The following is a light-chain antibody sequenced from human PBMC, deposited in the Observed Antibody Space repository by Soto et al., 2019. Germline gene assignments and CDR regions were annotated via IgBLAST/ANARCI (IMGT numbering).Light chain of an antibody. CDR3: QQYGSSPPYT. CDR1: QSVSSSY. J-gene: IGKJ2*01. Sequence: IVLTQSPGTLSLSPGERATLSCRASQSVSSSYLAWYQQKAGKGPRVLIYGASSRATGIPDRFSGSGSGTDFTLTISRLEPEDFAVYYCQQYGSSPPYTFGQGTKLEIK. CDR2: GAS. V-gene: IGKV3-20*01.